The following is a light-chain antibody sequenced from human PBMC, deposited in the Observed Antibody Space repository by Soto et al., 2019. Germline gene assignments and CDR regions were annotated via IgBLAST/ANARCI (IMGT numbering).Light chain of an antibody. CDR2: AAS. CDR3: QQLHSYPIT. V-gene: IGKV1-9*01. CDR1: QDISNY. J-gene: IGKJ5*01. Sequence: DIQMTQSPSSLSASVGDRVTITCQASQDISNYLNWYQQKPGKAPKLLIYAASTLQSGVPSRFSGSESGAEFTLTISSLHPEDFATYYCQQLHSYPITFGQGTRLEIK.